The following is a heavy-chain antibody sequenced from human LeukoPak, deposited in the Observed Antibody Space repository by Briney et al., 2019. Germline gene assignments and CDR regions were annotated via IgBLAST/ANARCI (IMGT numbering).Heavy chain of an antibody. J-gene: IGHJ4*02. D-gene: IGHD4-23*01. CDR3: ARGRPHGNDY. Sequence: GGSLRLSCAASGFTFSSYWMNWVRQAPGKGLVWVSRITSDGSSTTYADSVKGRFSISRDNAKNTLYLQMNSLRVEDTAVYYCARGRPHGNDYWGQGTLVTVSS. CDR1: GFTFSSYW. V-gene: IGHV3-74*01. CDR2: ITSDGSST.